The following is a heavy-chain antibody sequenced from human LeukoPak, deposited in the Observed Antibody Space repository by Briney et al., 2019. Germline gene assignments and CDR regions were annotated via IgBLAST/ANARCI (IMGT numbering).Heavy chain of an antibody. V-gene: IGHV7-4-1*01. CDR2: INTYTGNP. CDR1: GYTFTSYD. Sequence: ASVKVSCKASGYTFTSYDINWVRQATGQGLEFMGWINTYTGNPTYAQAFTGRFVFSVDTSVSTAYLQIRSLKTEDTAVYYCASMGSDGFDIWGQGTVVSVSS. J-gene: IGHJ3*02. CDR3: ASMGSDGFDI.